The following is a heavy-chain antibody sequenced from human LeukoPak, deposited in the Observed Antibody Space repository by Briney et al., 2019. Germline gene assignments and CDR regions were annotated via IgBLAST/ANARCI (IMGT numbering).Heavy chain of an antibody. J-gene: IGHJ4*02. Sequence: GGSLRVSCAASGFTVSSNYMSWVRQAPGNGLEWVSVIYSGGSTYYADSVKGRFTISRDNSKNTPYLQMNSLRAEDTAVYYCAIAAAFGDYWGQGTLVTVSS. V-gene: IGHV3-66*01. D-gene: IGHD6-25*01. CDR3: AIAAAFGDY. CDR2: IYSGGST. CDR1: GFTVSSNY.